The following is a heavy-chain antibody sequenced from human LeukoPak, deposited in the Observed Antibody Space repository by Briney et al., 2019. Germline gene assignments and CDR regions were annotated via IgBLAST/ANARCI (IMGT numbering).Heavy chain of an antibody. CDR3: ARDGLGSSPGAFDI. V-gene: IGHV1-69*05. Sequence: ASVKVSCKASGGTFSSYAISWVRQAPGQGLEWMGGIIPIFGTANYAQKFQGRVTITTDESTSTAYMELSSLRSEDTAVYYCARDGLGSSPGAFDIWGQGTMVTVSS. D-gene: IGHD6-6*01. J-gene: IGHJ3*02. CDR2: IIPIFGTA. CDR1: GGTFSSYA.